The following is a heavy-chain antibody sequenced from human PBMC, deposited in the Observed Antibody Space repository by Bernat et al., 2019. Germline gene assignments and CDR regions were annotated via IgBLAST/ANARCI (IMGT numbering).Heavy chain of an antibody. CDR2: INHSGST. Sequence: QVQLQQWGAGLLKPSETLSLTCAVYGGSFSGYYWSGIRQPPGKGLEWIGEINHSGSTNYNPSLKSRVTISVDTSKNQFSLKLSSVTAADTAVYYCARAPRGYSGYVGLYYFDYWGQGTLVTVSS. CDR3: ARAPRGYSGYVGLYYFDY. D-gene: IGHD5-12*01. CDR1: GGSFSGYY. V-gene: IGHV4-34*01. J-gene: IGHJ4*02.